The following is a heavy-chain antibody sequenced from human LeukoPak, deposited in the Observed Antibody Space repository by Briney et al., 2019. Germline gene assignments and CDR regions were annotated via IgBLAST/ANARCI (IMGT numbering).Heavy chain of an antibody. CDR1: GFTFSDYY. D-gene: IGHD2/OR15-2a*01. V-gene: IGHV3-11*01. J-gene: IGHJ4*02. Sequence: GGSLRLSCAASGFTFSDYYMSWIRQAPGKGLEWVSYISSSGNTIYYADSVKGRFTISRDNARNSLHLQMNSLRADDTAVYYCAKNRGATAGTFDYWGPGTLVT. CDR2: ISSSGNTI. CDR3: AKNRGATAGTFDY.